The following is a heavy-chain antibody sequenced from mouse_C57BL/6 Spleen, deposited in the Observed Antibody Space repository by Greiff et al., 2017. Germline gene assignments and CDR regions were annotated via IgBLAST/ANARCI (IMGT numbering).Heavy chain of an antibody. CDR1: GYTFTSYW. V-gene: IGHV1-64*01. CDR2: IHPNSGST. J-gene: IGHJ4*01. Sequence: VQLQQPGAELVKPGASVKLSCKASGYTFTSYWMHWVKQRPGQGLEWIGMIHPNSGSTNYNEKFKSKATLTVAKSSSTAYMQLSSLTAEDSAVYYCARLLQSYAMDYWGQGTSVTVSS. CDR3: ARLLQSYAMDY. D-gene: IGHD2-12*01.